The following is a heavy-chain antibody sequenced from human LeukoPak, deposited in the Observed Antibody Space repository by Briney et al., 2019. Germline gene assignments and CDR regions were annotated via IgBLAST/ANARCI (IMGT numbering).Heavy chain of an antibody. CDR2: ISWNSGSI. CDR3: AKDRGSSGWWYFDY. Sequence: GGSLRLSCAASGFTFDDYAMHWVRQAPGKGLEWVSGISWNSGSIGYADSVEGRFTISRDNAENSLYLQMNSLRAEDTALYYCAKDRGSSGWWYFDYWGQGTLVTVSS. J-gene: IGHJ4*02. CDR1: GFTFDDYA. V-gene: IGHV3-9*01. D-gene: IGHD6-19*01.